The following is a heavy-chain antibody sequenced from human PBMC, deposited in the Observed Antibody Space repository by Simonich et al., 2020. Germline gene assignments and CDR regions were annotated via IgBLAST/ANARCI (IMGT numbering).Heavy chain of an antibody. CDR3: ARHDRWLQFYFDY. D-gene: IGHD5-12*01. V-gene: IGHV4-59*08. CDR1: GGSISSYY. CDR2: IYYSGST. Sequence: QVQLQESGPGLVKPSETLSLTCTVSGGSISSYYWSWIRQPPGKGLEWIGYIYYSGSTNYNPSLKSRVTISVDTSKNQFSLKLSSVTAADTAVYYCARHDRWLQFYFDYLGQGTLVTVSS. J-gene: IGHJ4*02.